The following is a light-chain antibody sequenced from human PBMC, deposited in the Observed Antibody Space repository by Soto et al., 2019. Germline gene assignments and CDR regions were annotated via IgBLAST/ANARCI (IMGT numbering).Light chain of an antibody. CDR3: QQYDSYSSGP. CDR2: GSS. V-gene: IGKV1-17*01. Sequence: DIQMTQSPSSLSASVGDRVTITCRASQAIRNDLAWYQQKPGRAPKRLIYGSSSLQSGVPSRFSGSGSGTEFTLTISSLQPEDFATYYCQQYDSYSSGPVGQGTKVDIK. J-gene: IGKJ1*01. CDR1: QAIRND.